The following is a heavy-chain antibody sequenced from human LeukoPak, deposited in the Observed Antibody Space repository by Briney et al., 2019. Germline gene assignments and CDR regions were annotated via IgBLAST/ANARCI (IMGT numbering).Heavy chain of an antibody. V-gene: IGHV3-43*02. CDR3: ASQGYSYGNDAFGI. CDR1: GFTFSNAW. D-gene: IGHD5-18*01. J-gene: IGHJ3*02. CDR2: ISGDGGST. Sequence: PGGSLRLSCAASGFTFSNAWMSWVRQAPGKGLEWVSLISGDGGSTYYADSVKGRFTISRDNSKNSLYLQMNSLRTEDTALYYCASQGYSYGNDAFGIWGQGTMVTVSS.